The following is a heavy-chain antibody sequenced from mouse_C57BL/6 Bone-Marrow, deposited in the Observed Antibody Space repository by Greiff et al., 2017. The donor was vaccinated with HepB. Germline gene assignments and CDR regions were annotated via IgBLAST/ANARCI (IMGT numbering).Heavy chain of an antibody. J-gene: IGHJ2*01. Sequence: VHLVESGAELVRPGASVTLSCKASGYTFTDYEMHWVKQTPVHGLEWIGAIDPETGGTAYNQKFKGKAILTADKSSSTAYMELRSLTSEDSAVYYCTRAPYYYGSSYWGQGTTLTVSS. D-gene: IGHD1-1*01. V-gene: IGHV1-15*01. CDR3: TRAPYYYGSSY. CDR2: IDPETGGT. CDR1: GYTFTDYE.